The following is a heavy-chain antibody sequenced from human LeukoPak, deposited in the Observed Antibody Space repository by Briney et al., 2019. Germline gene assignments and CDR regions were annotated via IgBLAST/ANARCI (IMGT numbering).Heavy chain of an antibody. J-gene: IGHJ5*02. V-gene: IGHV1-46*01. CDR1: GYTFTSFF. CDR2: INPSDCST. D-gene: IGHD2-15*01. CDR3: ARDNSDTIKGECSGSCYWWFDP. Sequence: ASVKVSCKASGYTFTSFFIHWVRQAPGQGLEWMGIINPSDCSTTYAQKFQGRVTMTRDTSTSTVYVELSSLRSEDTAVYYCARDNSDTIKGECSGSCYWWFDPWGQGTLVTVSS.